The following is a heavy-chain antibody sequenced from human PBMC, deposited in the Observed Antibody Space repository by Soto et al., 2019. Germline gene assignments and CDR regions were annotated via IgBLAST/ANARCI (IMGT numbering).Heavy chain of an antibody. CDR3: ARFITYCSSTSCSHDAFDI. CDR2: IYYSGST. Sequence: LSLTCTVSGGSISSGDYYWSWIRQPPGKGLEWIGYIYYSGSTYYNPSLKSRVTISVDTSKNQFSLKLSSVAAADTAVYYCARFITYCSSTSCSHDAFDIWGQGTMVTVSS. CDR1: GGSISSGDYY. D-gene: IGHD2-2*01. V-gene: IGHV4-30-4*01. J-gene: IGHJ3*02.